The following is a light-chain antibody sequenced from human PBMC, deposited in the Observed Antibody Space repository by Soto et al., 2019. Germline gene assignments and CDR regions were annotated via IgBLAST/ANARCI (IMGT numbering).Light chain of an antibody. V-gene: IGLV3-21*02. J-gene: IGLJ2*01. CDR3: QVWDSSSDPNVV. CDR1: NIGSKS. CDR2: DDS. Sequence: SYKLTQPPSVSVAPGQTARISSGGNNIGSKSVHWYQQKPGQAPVLVVYDDSDRPSGIPERFSGSNSGNTATLTISRVEAGDEAEYYCQVWDSSSDPNVVFGGGTKVTVL.